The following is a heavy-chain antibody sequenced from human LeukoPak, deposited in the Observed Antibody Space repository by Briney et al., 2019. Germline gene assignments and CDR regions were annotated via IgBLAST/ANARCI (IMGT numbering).Heavy chain of an antibody. Sequence: ASVKVSCKASGYTFTSYAMHWVRQAPGQRLEWMGWINAGNGNTKYSQKFRGRVTITRDTSASTAYMELSSLRSEDTAVYYCARDGGRGFYFDYWGQGTLVTVSS. V-gene: IGHV1-3*01. CDR1: GYTFTSYA. CDR2: INAGNGNT. J-gene: IGHJ4*02. CDR3: ARDGGRGFYFDY. D-gene: IGHD3-16*01.